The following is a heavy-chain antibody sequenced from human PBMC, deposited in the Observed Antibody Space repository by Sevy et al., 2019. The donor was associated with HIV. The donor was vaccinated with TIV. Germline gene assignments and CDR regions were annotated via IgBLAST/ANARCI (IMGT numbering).Heavy chain of an antibody. CDR2: IYSDGST. Sequence: LSLTCAASGFPVSSNYMSWVRQAPGKGLEWVSVIYSDGSTYHADSVKGRFTISRDNSKNTLYLQMNSLRVEGTAVYYCARGKSGYGYGLDYWGQGTLVTVSS. J-gene: IGHJ4*02. D-gene: IGHD5-18*01. CDR3: ARGKSGYGYGLDY. CDR1: GFPVSSNY. V-gene: IGHV3-66*01.